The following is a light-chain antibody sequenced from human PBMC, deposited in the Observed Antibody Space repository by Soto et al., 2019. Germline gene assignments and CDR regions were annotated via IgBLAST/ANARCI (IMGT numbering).Light chain of an antibody. Sequence: DLQITQSPASLSAAVVDRVTITCRAARDVSRWLAWYQHRPGEAPKLLIYKASGLESGVPSRFSGSGSGTDFTLTISSLQPDDYGTYYCQQYYDFRTFGQGTKVDTK. J-gene: IGKJ1*01. CDR3: QQYYDFRT. V-gene: IGKV1-5*03. CDR1: RDVSRW. CDR2: KAS.